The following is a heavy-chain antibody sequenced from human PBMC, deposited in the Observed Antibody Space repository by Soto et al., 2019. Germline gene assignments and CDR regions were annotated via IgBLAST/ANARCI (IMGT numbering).Heavy chain of an antibody. CDR2: ISAHNGNT. V-gene: IGHV1-18*01. CDR1: GYTFTSYG. D-gene: IGHD1-1*01. Sequence: QVHLVQSGAEVKKPGASVKVSCKASGYTFTSYGITWVRQAPGQGLVWMGWISAHNGNTDYPQKLQGRVIVTRDTSTSTASMELRSLISDDTAVYYCAGGRYGDYWGQGALVTVSS. J-gene: IGHJ4*02. CDR3: AGGRYGDY.